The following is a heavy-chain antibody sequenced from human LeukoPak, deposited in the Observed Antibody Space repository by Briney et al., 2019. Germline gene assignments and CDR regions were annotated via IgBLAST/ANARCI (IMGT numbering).Heavy chain of an antibody. CDR1: GGSISSGGYY. J-gene: IGHJ2*01. CDR3: ARDPFGVEWYFDL. V-gene: IGHV4-61*08. Sequence: SETLSLTCTVSGGSISSGGYYWSWIRQHPGKGLEWIGYIYYSGSTNYNPSLKSRVTISVDTSKNQFSLKLSSVTAADTAVYYCARDPFGVEWYFDLWGRGTLVTVSS. D-gene: IGHD3-16*01. CDR2: IYYSGST.